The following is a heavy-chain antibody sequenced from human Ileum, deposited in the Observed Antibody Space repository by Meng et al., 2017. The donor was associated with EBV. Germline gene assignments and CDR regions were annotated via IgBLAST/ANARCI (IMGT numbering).Heavy chain of an antibody. J-gene: IGHJ4*02. D-gene: IGHD6-13*01. CDR1: GGCISSGAYH. CDR2: HSGSP. V-gene: IGHV4-30-4*01. Sequence: QLQVQGSGPGLAQPSPSLTLTCSVSGGCISSGAYHWSWIRQPPGKGLEWIGHSGSPSYTPSLRSRLTISVDPSKNQFSLRLDSATAADTAVYYWAIYAEGAGGKGYWGQGTLVTVSS. CDR3: AIYAEGAGGKGY.